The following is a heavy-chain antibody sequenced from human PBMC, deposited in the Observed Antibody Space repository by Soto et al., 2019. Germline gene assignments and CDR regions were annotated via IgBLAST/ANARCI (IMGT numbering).Heavy chain of an antibody. CDR1: GYTFTSYE. V-gene: IGHV1-8*01. CDR3: ARGRRLNSLIHHPPYSTDV. CDR2: MNPNSGNT. J-gene: IGHJ6*03. D-gene: IGHD2-21*01. Sequence: GSAVKASCKASGYTFTSYELNWVRQATGQGLEWMGWMNPNSGNTGYAQKFQGRATMTRNTSISTAYMELSSLRSEDTAVYYCARGRRLNSLIHHPPYSTDVPCKAPTRTLS.